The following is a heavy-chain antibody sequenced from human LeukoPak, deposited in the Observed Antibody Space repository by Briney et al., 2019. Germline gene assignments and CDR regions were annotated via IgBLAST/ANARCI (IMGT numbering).Heavy chain of an antibody. D-gene: IGHD1-26*01. CDR2: ISGCGGST. CDR1: GFTFSSYA. J-gene: IGHJ6*02. CDR3: AKVGPQYYYGMDV. V-gene: IGHV3-23*01. Sequence: GGSLRLSCAASGFTFSSYAMSWVRQAPGKGLEWVSAISGCGGSTYYADSVKGRFTTSRDNSKNTLYLQMNSLRAEDTAVYYCAKVGPQYYYGMDVWGQGTTVTVSS.